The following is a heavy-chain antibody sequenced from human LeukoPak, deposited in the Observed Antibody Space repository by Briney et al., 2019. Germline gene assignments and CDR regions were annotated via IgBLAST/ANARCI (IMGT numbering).Heavy chain of an antibody. CDR3: TKGQLWASGRAFDI. CDR2: VRDDGSSQ. D-gene: IGHD3-16*01. V-gene: IGHV3-30*02. J-gene: IGHJ3*02. CDR1: GFTFSRYS. Sequence: GGSLRLSCAASGFTFSRYSMNWVRQAPGEGLDWVAFVRDDGSSQKYAATVKGRFTTSRDYSKNTLYLQMNNLRPEDTAVYYCTKGQLWASGRAFDIWGQGTMVTVSS.